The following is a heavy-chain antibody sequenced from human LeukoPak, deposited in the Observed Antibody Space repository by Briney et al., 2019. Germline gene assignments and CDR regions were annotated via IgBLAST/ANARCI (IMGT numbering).Heavy chain of an antibody. CDR1: GFTVSSIY. V-gene: IGHV3-66*02. CDR2: IYSGGAT. CDR3: ARGITGTNNWFDP. Sequence: GGSLRLSCAASGFTVSSIYRSWVRQAPGKGLEWVSLIYSGGATYYADSAKGRFTISRDNSRNTLYLQMNSLRDEDTALYYCARGITGTNNWFDPWGQGTLVTVSS. J-gene: IGHJ5*02. D-gene: IGHD1/OR15-1a*01.